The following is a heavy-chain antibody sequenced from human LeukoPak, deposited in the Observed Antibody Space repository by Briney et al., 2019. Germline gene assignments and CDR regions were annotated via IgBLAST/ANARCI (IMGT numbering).Heavy chain of an antibody. CDR3: AKDGSDRSGGWWQQLVGGSYYYYYYGMDV. D-gene: IGHD6-13*01. J-gene: IGHJ6*02. V-gene: IGHV3-30*18. CDR2: ISYDGSNK. Sequence: GGSLRLSCAASGLTFSTYWMHWVRQAPGKGLEWVAVISYDGSNKYYADSVKGRFTISRDNSKNTLYLQMNSLRAEDTAVYYCAKDGSDRSGGWWQQLVGGSYYYYYYGMDVWGQGTTVTVSS. CDR1: GLTFSTYW.